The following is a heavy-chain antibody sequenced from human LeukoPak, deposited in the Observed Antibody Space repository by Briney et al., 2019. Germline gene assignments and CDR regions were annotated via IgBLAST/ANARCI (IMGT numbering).Heavy chain of an antibody. Sequence: PGGSLRLSCAASGFTFSSYSMNWVRQAPGKGLEWVSYISSSSSTIYYADSVKGRFTISRDNSKNTLYLQMNSLRAEDTAVYYCARSPGYSYGMDVWGQGTTVTVSS. J-gene: IGHJ6*02. CDR3: ARSPGYSYGMDV. D-gene: IGHD2-15*01. CDR2: ISSSSSTI. CDR1: GFTFSSYS. V-gene: IGHV3-48*01.